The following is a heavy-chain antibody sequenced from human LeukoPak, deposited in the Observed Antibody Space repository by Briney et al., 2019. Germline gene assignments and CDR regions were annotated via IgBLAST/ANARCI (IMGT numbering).Heavy chain of an antibody. V-gene: IGHV1-2*02. CDR2: INPNSGGT. D-gene: IGHD3-10*01. CDR3: ARPIRSYGSGSYYNEFDP. J-gene: IGHJ5*02. CDR1: GYTFTGYY. Sequence: GASVKVSCKASGYTFTGYYMHWVRQAPGQGLEWMGWINPNSGGTNYAQKFQGRVTMTRDTSISTAYMELSRLRSDDTAVYYCARPIRSYGSGSYYNEFDPWGQGTLVTVSS.